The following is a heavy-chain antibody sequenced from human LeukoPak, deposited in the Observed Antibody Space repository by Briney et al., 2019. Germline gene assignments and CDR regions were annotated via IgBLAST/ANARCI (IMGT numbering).Heavy chain of an antibody. V-gene: IGHV3-23*01. CDR1: GFTFSSYA. J-gene: IGHJ4*02. CDR2: ISGSGGST. CDR3: AKLLRGTVVPFYDY. Sequence: GGSLRLSCAASGFTFSSYAMTWVRQAPGKGLEWVSVISGSGGSTDNADSVKGRFTISRDNSKSTLHLQMNSLRVDDTAVYYCAKLLRGTVVPFYDYWGQGTLVTVSS. D-gene: IGHD3-10*01.